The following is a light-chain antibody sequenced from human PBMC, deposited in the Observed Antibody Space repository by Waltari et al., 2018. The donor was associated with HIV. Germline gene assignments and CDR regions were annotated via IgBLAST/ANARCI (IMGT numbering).Light chain of an antibody. Sequence: NFMLTQPHSVSESPGKTVTISCARSSGSIASNHVTWYPQRPGSAPTPVIYEDYQRPSGVPDRFSGSIDSSSHSASLTISELKTEDEADYYCQSYDSTNPCIFGTGTRVTVL. CDR1: SGSIASNH. CDR3: QSYDSTNPCI. V-gene: IGLV6-57*03. CDR2: EDY. J-gene: IGLJ1*01.